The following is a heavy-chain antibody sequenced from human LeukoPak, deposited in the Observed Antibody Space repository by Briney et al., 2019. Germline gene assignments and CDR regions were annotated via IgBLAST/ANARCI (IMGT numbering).Heavy chain of an antibody. CDR2: MYYSGST. J-gene: IGHJ6*02. CDR1: GGSIRSDDSY. D-gene: IGHD1-26*01. V-gene: IGHV4-30-4*01. CDR3: ARDKWVKAGNTWQHYGMDV. Sequence: SEILSLTCTVSGGSIRSDDSYWSWIRQPPGKGLEWIGYMYYSGSTYCNPSLKSRVTISEDTSKNQISLKLTSVTAADTAVYYCARDKWVKAGNTWQHYGMDVWGQGTTVTVSS.